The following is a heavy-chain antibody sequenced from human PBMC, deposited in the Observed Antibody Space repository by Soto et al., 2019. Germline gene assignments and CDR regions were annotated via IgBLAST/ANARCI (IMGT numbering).Heavy chain of an antibody. V-gene: IGHV4-4*07. CDR1: GDSISDYY. J-gene: IGHJ4*02. CDR2: IYTTGST. D-gene: IGHD5-12*01. Sequence: SETLSLTCTVSGDSISDYYWSWIRQPAGKGLEWIGRIYTTGSTDYNPSLKSRVTISIDTSKNQFSLKVTSMTAADTAVYYCARERREKIHDGYDIDYWGQGTLVTVSS. CDR3: ARERREKIHDGYDIDY.